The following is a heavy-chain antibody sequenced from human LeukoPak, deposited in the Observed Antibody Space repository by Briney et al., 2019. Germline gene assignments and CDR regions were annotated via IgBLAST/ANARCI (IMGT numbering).Heavy chain of an antibody. Sequence: GASVKVSCKASGYTFTSYDINWVRQAPGQGLEWMGWMNPNSGNTGYAQKFQGRVTMTRNTSISTAYMELSSLRSEDTAVYYCARALGDCSSTSCYYNWFDPWGQGTLVTVSS. CDR1: GYTFTSYD. J-gene: IGHJ5*02. CDR2: MNPNSGNT. D-gene: IGHD2-2*01. CDR3: ARALGDCSSTSCYYNWFDP. V-gene: IGHV1-8*01.